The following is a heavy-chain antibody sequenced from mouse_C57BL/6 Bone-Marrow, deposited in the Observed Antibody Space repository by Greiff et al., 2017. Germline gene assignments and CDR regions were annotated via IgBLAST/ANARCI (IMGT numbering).Heavy chain of an antibody. J-gene: IGHJ1*03. Sequence: QVQLKESGPGILQPSQTLSLTCSFSGFSLSTFVMGVGWIRQPSGKGLEWLAHIWWDDDKYYNPALKSRLTISKDTSKNQVFLKIANVDTADTATYYCGTTVVAHWYFDVWGTGTTVTVSS. CDR3: GTTVVAHWYFDV. V-gene: IGHV8-8*01. D-gene: IGHD1-1*01. CDR1: GFSLSTFVMG. CDR2: IWWDDDK.